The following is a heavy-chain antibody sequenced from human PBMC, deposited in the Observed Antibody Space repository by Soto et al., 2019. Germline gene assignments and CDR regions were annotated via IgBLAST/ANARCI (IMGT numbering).Heavy chain of an antibody. CDR3: ATLGILTGSDAFDI. CDR2: INAGNGHT. V-gene: IGHV1-3*01. CDR1: GYTFISYA. J-gene: IGHJ3*02. D-gene: IGHD3-9*01. Sequence: GASVKVSCKASGYTFISYAIHWVRQAPGQRLEWMGWINAGNGHTKYSQKFQGRVTITRDTSASTAYMELSSLRSEDTAVYYCATLGILTGSDAFDIWGQGTMVTVSS.